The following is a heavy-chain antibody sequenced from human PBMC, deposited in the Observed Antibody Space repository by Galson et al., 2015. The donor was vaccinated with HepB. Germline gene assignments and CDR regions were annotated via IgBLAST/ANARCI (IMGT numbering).Heavy chain of an antibody. J-gene: IGHJ4*02. CDR3: ARWYSSGWYVDY. D-gene: IGHD6-19*01. CDR1: GFTFSSYA. Sequence: SLRLSCAASGFTFSSYAMHWVRQAPGKGLEWVAVISYDGSNKYYADSVKGRFTISRDNSKNTLYLQMNSLRAEDTAVYYCARWYSSGWYVDYWGQGTLVTVSS. CDR2: ISYDGSNK. V-gene: IGHV3-30*04.